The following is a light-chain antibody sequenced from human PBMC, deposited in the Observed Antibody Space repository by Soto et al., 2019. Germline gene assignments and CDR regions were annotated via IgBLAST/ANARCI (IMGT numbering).Light chain of an antibody. Sequence: EIQMTQSPSTLSASVGARVTISCRASQSISSWLAWYQEKPGKAPKILIYKASSLESGVPSRFSGIVSGTEFNLTISRLQTDDCATYYGQQYNSYSWTFGPGTKVDIK. CDR3: QQYNSYSWT. CDR2: KAS. J-gene: IGKJ1*01. CDR1: QSISSW. V-gene: IGKV1-5*03.